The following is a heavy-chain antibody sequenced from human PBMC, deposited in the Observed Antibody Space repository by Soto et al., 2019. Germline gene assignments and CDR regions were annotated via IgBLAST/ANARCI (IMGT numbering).Heavy chain of an antibody. Sequence: QVQLQESGPGLVKPSQTRSLTCTVSGGSISSGDYYWSWIRQPPGKGLEWIGYIYYSGNTYYNPSLKSRVTISVDTSKNQFSLKLYSVTAADTAVYYCARSGGSWYFDLWGRGTLVTVSS. CDR1: GGSISSGDYY. D-gene: IGHD2-15*01. CDR2: IYYSGNT. V-gene: IGHV4-30-4*01. J-gene: IGHJ2*01. CDR3: ARSGGSWYFDL.